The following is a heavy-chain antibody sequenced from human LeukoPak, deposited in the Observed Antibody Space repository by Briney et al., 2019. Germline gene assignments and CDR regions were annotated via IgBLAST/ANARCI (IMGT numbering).Heavy chain of an antibody. CDR1: GFIFKNYA. CDR2: ISGGGDST. J-gene: IGHJ4*02. V-gene: IGHV3-23*01. D-gene: IGHD2-15*01. CDR3: AKSVVVITFRFDD. Sequence: GGSLRLSCAASGFIFKNYAMRWVRQAPGEGLEFVSGISGGGDSTFYADSVKGRFTISKDTSENTLFLHLNSLRTEDTAIYYCAKSVVVITFRFDDWGQGALVTVSS.